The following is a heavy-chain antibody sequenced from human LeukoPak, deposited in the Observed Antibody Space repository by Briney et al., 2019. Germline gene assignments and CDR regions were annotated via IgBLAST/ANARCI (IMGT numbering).Heavy chain of an antibody. CDR1: GFTFGSYS. V-gene: IGHV3-21*01. CDR3: ARAIFSSGWYLVDY. CDR2: ISTSISYI. D-gene: IGHD6-19*01. Sequence: GGSLRLSCAASGFTFGSYSMNWVRQAPGKRLEWVSSISTSISYIYYADSVKGRFTISRDNAKNSLYLQMNNLRAEDTAVYYCARAIFSSGWYLVDYWGQGTLVTVSS. J-gene: IGHJ4*02.